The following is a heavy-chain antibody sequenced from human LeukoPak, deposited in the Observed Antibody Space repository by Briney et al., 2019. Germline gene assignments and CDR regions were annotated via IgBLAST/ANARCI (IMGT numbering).Heavy chain of an antibody. CDR1: GGSISSGSYY. V-gene: IGHV4-61*02. CDR2: ISTSGST. D-gene: IGHD5-24*01. CDR3: ARDGYKYYYYYYMDV. Sequence: PSETLSLTCTVSGGSISSGSYYWGWIRQPAGKGLEWIGRISTSGSTNYNPSLKSRVTMSVDTSKNQFSLKLSSVTAADTAVYYCARDGYKYYYYYYMDVWGKGTTVTISS. J-gene: IGHJ6*03.